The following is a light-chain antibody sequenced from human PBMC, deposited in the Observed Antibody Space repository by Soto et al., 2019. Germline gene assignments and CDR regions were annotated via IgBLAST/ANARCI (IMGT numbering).Light chain of an antibody. Sequence: EIVLTQSPGTLSLSPGERATLSCRASQSVSSSSLAWYQQKPGQSPRLLIYGTSSRATGIPDRFSGGDSGTDFTLTINRLEPEDFAVYYCQQYGSSPYTFGQGTKLEIK. CDR3: QQYGSSPYT. CDR1: QSVSSSS. J-gene: IGKJ2*01. V-gene: IGKV3-20*01. CDR2: GTS.